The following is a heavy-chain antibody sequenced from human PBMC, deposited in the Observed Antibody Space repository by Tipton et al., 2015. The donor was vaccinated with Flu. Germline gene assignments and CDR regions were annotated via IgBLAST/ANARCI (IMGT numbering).Heavy chain of an antibody. J-gene: IGHJ5*02. CDR2: IYNNQYT. D-gene: IGHD4-11*01. Sequence: LRLSCTVSGGFVSSYYWNWIRQPPGKGLEWIGYIYNNQYTKYNPSLKSRVTVSVDPSMSQFSLRLTSVTAADTAVYYCARRDYSNYVSDPKSWFDPWGQGTLVAVSS. CDR1: GGFVSSYY. CDR3: ARRDYSNYVSDPKSWFDP. V-gene: IGHV4-4*09.